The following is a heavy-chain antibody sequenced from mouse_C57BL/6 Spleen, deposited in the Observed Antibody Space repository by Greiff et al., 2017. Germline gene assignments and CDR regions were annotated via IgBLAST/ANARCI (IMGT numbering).Heavy chain of an antibody. CDR3: ASLRYGRGFLFDG. CDR1: GYTFTGYW. CDR2: ILPGSGST. Sequence: VKLMESGAELMKPGASVKLSCKATGYTFTGYWIEWVKQRPGHGLEWIGEILPGSGSTNYNEKFKGKATFTADTSTNPAYLHLSSLTAEDSAIYYWASLRYGRGFLFDGWGQGTTPTVSS. J-gene: IGHJ2*01. V-gene: IGHV1-9*01. D-gene: IGHD1-1*01.